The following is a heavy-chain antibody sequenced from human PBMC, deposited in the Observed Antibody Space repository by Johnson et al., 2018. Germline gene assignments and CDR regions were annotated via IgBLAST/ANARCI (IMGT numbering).Heavy chain of an antibody. CDR2: INHSGST. J-gene: IGHJ6*03. CDR1: GGSFSGYY. CDR3: ARENGPMGRGWGYYYYMDV. Sequence: QVQLQQWGAGLLKPSETLSLTCAVYGGSFSGYYWSWIRQPPGKGLEWIGEINHSGSTNYNPSLKSRVTISVDTSKNQFSLKPSSVTAADTAVYYCARENGPMGRGWGYYYYMDVWGKGTTVTVSS. V-gene: IGHV4-34*01. D-gene: IGHD3-10*01.